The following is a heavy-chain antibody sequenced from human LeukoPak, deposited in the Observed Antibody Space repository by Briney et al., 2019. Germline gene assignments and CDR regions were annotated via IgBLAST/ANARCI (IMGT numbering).Heavy chain of an antibody. D-gene: IGHD6-19*01. CDR3: ARGIRWGSGWQETYNWFDP. Sequence: ASVKVSYKASGYTFTSYAMHWVRQAPGQRLEWMGWINAGNGNTKYSQKFQGRVTITRDTSASTAYMELSSLRSEDTAVYYCARGIRWGSGWQETYNWFDPWGQGTLVTVSS. V-gene: IGHV1-3*01. CDR1: GYTFTSYA. CDR2: INAGNGNT. J-gene: IGHJ5*02.